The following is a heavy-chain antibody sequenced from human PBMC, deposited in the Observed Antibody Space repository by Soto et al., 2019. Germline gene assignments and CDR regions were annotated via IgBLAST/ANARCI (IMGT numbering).Heavy chain of an antibody. CDR3: ARPEACSGGRCYSSFAY. V-gene: IGHV1-2*02. CDR1: GYTFTGYY. Sequence: ASVKVSCKASGYTFTGYYMHWVRQAPGQGLEWMGWINPNSGGTNYAQKFQGRVTMTRDTSISTAYMELSRLRSDDTAVYYCARPEACSGGRCYSSFAYWGQGALVTGS. D-gene: IGHD2-15*01. J-gene: IGHJ4*02. CDR2: INPNSGGT.